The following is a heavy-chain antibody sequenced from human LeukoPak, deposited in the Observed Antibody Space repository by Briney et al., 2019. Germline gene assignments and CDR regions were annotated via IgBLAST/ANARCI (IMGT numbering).Heavy chain of an antibody. CDR3: ARVLAAAGTGAFDI. J-gene: IGHJ3*02. CDR2: IIPILGIA. Sequence: SVKVSCKASGGTFSSYTISWVRQAPGQGLEWMGRIIPILGIANYAQKFQGRVTITADKSTSTAYMELGSLRSEDTAVYYCARVLAAAGTGAFDIWGQGTMVTVSS. V-gene: IGHV1-69*02. CDR1: GGTFSSYT. D-gene: IGHD6-13*01.